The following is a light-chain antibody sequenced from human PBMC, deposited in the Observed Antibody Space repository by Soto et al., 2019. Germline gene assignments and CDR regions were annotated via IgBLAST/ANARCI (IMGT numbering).Light chain of an antibody. J-gene: IGKJ1*01. V-gene: IGKV3-15*01. Sequence: EMVMTQSPATLSVSPGERATLSCRASQSVSSYLAWYQQKPGQPPRLLIYVASTRAAGIPARFSGSGSGTEFTLTISILQSEDFAVYYRQPYKDWPPRFGQGTKVEIK. CDR1: QSVSSY. CDR3: QPYKDWPPR. CDR2: VAS.